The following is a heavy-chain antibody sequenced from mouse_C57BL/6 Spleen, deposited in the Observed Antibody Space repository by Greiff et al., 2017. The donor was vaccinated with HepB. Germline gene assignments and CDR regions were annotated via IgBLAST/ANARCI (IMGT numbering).Heavy chain of an antibody. J-gene: IGHJ2*01. CDR3: ARDYYGNPYYFDY. CDR1: GFTFSDYG. D-gene: IGHD2-1*01. Sequence: EVMLVESGGGLVKPGGSLKLSCAASGFTFSDYGMHWVRQAPEKGLEWVAYISSGSSTIYYADTVNGRFTISRDNAKTTLFLQMTSLRSEDTAMYYCARDYYGNPYYFDYWGQGTTLTVSS. V-gene: IGHV5-17*01. CDR2: ISSGSSTI.